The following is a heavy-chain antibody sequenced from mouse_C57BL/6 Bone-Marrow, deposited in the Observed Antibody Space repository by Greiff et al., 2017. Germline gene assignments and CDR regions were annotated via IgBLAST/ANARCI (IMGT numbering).Heavy chain of an antibody. D-gene: IGHD2-3*01. Sequence: VQLQQPGAELVRPGTSVKLSCKASGYTFTSYWMHWVKQRPGKGLAWIGVIDPSDSYTNYNQKFKGKAPLTVDTSSSTAYMQLSILTSEDSSVYYCTICGLLPSEAMYYWGQGTSVTVSS. V-gene: IGHV1-59*01. J-gene: IGHJ4*01. CDR1: GYTFTSYW. CDR3: TICGLLPSEAMYY. CDR2: IDPSDSYT.